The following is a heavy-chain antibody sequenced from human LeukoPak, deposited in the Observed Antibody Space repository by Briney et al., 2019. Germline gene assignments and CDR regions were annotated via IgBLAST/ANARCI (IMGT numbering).Heavy chain of an antibody. CDR1: GGSFSGYY. Sequence: PSETLSLTCAVYGGSFSGYYWSWIRQPPGRGLEWIGEINHSGSTNYNPSLKSRVTISVDTSKNQFSLKLSSVTAADTAVYYCARGGPKVATTLYHYYYYMDVWGKGTTVTVSS. J-gene: IGHJ6*03. CDR2: INHSGST. D-gene: IGHD5-12*01. V-gene: IGHV4-34*01. CDR3: ARGGPKVATTLYHYYYYMDV.